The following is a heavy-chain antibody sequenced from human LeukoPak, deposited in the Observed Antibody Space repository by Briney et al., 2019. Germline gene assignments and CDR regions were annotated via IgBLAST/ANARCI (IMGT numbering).Heavy chain of an antibody. J-gene: IGHJ4*02. CDR3: ARGPTNGQAFDY. V-gene: IGHV3-7*01. CDR1: GFTFSNYW. D-gene: IGHD2-8*01. CDR2: IKQDESEK. Sequence: PGGSLRLSCAASGFTFSNYWMTWVRQAPGKGLEWVANIKQDESEKYYVDSVKGRFTISRDNAKNSVYLQMDSLRAEDTAVYYCARGPTNGQAFDYWGQGTLVSVSS.